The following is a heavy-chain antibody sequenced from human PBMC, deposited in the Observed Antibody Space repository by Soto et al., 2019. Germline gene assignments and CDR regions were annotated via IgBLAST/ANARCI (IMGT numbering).Heavy chain of an antibody. D-gene: IGHD2-15*01. Sequence: PGGSLRLSCAASGFTFSSYGMHWVRQAPGKGLEWVAVIWYDGSNKYYADSVKGRSTISRDNSKNTLYLQMNSLRAEDTAVYYCANSYCSGGSCYQFDYWGQGTLVTVSS. CDR1: GFTFSSYG. V-gene: IGHV3-33*06. CDR3: ANSYCSGGSCYQFDY. CDR2: IWYDGSNK. J-gene: IGHJ4*02.